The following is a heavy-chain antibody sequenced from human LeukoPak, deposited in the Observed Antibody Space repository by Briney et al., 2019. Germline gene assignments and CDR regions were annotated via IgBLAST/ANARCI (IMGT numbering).Heavy chain of an antibody. J-gene: IGHJ5*02. V-gene: IGHV3-23*01. CDR3: ARLAVAGTFSWYDP. CDR1: GFTFSSYA. D-gene: IGHD6-19*01. CDR2: ISGSGGST. Sequence: GGSLRLSCAASGFTFSSYAMSWVRQAPGKGLEWVSAISGSGGSTYYADSVKGRFTISRDNSKNTLYLQMGSLRGEDMAMYYCARLAVAGTFSWYDPWGQGTLVTVSS.